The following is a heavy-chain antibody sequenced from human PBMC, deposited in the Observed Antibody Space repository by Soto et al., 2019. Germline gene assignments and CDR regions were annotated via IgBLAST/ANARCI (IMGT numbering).Heavy chain of an antibody. CDR2: ISPNSGVT. D-gene: IGHD1-7*01. V-gene: IGHV1-2*02. Sequence: QVPLVQSGAEVKKSGASVKVSCKASGYTFTGYYIHWVRQAPGQGLEWMGEISPNSGVTKYAQKFQGRVTMTRDTSISTVYLELSNLSPDDTAVYYCGRGRSGELVVFYWGQGTLVTVYS. CDR1: GYTFTGYY. J-gene: IGHJ4*02. CDR3: GRGRSGELVVFY.